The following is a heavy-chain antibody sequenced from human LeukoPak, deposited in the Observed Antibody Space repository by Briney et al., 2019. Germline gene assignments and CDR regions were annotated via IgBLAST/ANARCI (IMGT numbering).Heavy chain of an antibody. CDR2: INHSVST. J-gene: IGHJ4*02. V-gene: IGHV4-34*01. CDR3: ARGLSPRINMVRGVRPPFRGVFDY. D-gene: IGHD3-10*01. Sequence: SQTLSPTCAVYGGSSSGYLCSWIRQPPGNGLEWMGEINHSVSTNYNATLKSRVTMSFGTSKNQFSLTLSTVTAADTAVYYCARGLSPRINMVRGVRPPFRGVFDYWGQGTLVTVSS. CDR1: GGSSSGYL.